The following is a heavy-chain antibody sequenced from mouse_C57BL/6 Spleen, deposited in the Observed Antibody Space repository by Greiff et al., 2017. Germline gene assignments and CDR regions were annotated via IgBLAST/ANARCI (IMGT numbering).Heavy chain of an antibody. Sequence: QVQLQQSGAELVRPGASVTLSCKASGYTFTDYEMHRVKQTPVHGLEWIGAIDPETGGTAYNQKFKGKAILTADKYSSTADMELRSLTSEDSAVYYCTKREDDYDYFDYWGQGTTLTVSS. V-gene: IGHV1-15*01. CDR1: GYTFTDYE. CDR2: IDPETGGT. J-gene: IGHJ2*01. D-gene: IGHD2-4*01. CDR3: TKREDDYDYFDY.